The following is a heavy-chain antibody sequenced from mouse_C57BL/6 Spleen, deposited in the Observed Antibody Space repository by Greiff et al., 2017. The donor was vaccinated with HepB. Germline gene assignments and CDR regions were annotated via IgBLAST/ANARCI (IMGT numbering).Heavy chain of an antibody. V-gene: IGHV1-69*01. Sequence: QVQLQQPGAELVMPGASVKLSCKASGYTFTSYWMHWVKQRPGQGLEWIGEIDPSDSYTNYNQKFKGKSTLTVDKSSSTAYMQLSSLTSEASAVCYCAKGRRLRLRVYAMDYWGQGTSVTVSS. CDR3: AKGRRLRLRVYAMDY. J-gene: IGHJ4*01. D-gene: IGHD3-2*02. CDR1: GYTFTSYW. CDR2: IDPSDSYT.